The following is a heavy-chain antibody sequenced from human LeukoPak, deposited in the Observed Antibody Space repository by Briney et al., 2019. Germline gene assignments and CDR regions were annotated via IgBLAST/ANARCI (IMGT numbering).Heavy chain of an antibody. J-gene: IGHJ4*02. D-gene: IGHD5-12*01. CDR1: GGSFSGYY. CDR2: INHSGST. V-gene: IGHV4-34*01. Sequence: SETLSLTCAVYGGSFSGYYWSWIRQPPGKGLEWIGEINHSGSTNYNPSLKSRVTISVDTSKNQFSLKLSSVTAADTAVYYCARGVGYGYFDYWGQGTLVTVSS. CDR3: ARGVGYGYFDY.